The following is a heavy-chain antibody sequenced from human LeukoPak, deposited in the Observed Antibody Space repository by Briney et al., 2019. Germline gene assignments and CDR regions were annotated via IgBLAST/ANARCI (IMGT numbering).Heavy chain of an antibody. CDR3: TRDSDILTGYYRGAFDI. CDR1: GFTFSDTW. CDR2: IKRRADGGTP. Sequence: PGGSLRLSCAASGFTFSDTWMTWVRQAAGKGLEWVGRIKRRADGGTPDYAAPVAGRFSISRDDSKKTLYLQMNSLKIEDIAVYYCTRDSDILTGYYRGAFDIWGQGTTVTVSP. V-gene: IGHV3-15*01. J-gene: IGHJ3*02. D-gene: IGHD3-9*01.